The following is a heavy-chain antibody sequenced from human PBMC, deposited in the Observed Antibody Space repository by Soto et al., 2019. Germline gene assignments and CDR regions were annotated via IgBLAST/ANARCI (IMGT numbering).Heavy chain of an antibody. Sequence: SETLSLTCAVYGGSFSGYYWSWIRQPPGKGLEWIGEINHSGSTNYNPSLKSRVTISVDTSKNQFSLKLSSVTAADTAVYYCARGYDYIWGSYRLPYYFDYWGQGTLVTVSS. CDR3: ARGYDYIWGSYRLPYYFDY. CDR2: INHSGST. D-gene: IGHD3-16*02. J-gene: IGHJ4*02. CDR1: GGSFSGYY. V-gene: IGHV4-34*01.